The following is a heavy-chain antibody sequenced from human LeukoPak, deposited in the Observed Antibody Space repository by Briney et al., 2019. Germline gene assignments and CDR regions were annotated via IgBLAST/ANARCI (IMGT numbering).Heavy chain of an antibody. CDR1: GFTFSSYS. Sequence: PGGSLRLSCAASGFTFSSYSMNWVRQAPGKGLEWVANIKQDGSEKYYVDSVKGRFTISRDNAKNSLYLQMNSLRAEDTAVYYCARDFRGSDAEYFQHWGQGTLVTVSS. CDR2: IKQDGSEK. CDR3: ARDFRGSDAEYFQH. J-gene: IGHJ1*01. V-gene: IGHV3-7*01. D-gene: IGHD1-26*01.